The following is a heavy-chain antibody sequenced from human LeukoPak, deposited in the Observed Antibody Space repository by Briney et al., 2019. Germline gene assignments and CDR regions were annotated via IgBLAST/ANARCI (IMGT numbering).Heavy chain of an antibody. Sequence: GGSLRLSCAASGFTFSNAWMSWVRQAPGKGLEWVGRIKSKTDGGTTDYAAPVKGRFTISRDDSKNTLYLQMNSLKTEDTAVYYCTTELIYGSGNYYKGDYWGQGTLVTVSS. CDR2: IKSKTDGGTT. J-gene: IGHJ4*02. V-gene: IGHV3-15*01. CDR3: TTELIYGSGNYYKGDY. D-gene: IGHD3-10*01. CDR1: GFTFSNAW.